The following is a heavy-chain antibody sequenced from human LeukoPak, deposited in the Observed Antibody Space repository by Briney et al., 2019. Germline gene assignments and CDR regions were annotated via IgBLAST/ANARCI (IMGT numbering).Heavy chain of an antibody. J-gene: IGHJ3*02. CDR1: GGTFSSYA. D-gene: IGHD7-27*01. CDR3: ASELTGVAFDI. V-gene: IGHV1-69*13. CDR2: IIPIFGTA. Sequence: ASVKVSCKASGGTFSSYAISWVRQAPGQGLEWMGGIIPIFGTANYAQKFQGRVTITADESTSTAYMELSSLRSEDTAVYYCASELTGVAFDIWGQGTMVTVSS.